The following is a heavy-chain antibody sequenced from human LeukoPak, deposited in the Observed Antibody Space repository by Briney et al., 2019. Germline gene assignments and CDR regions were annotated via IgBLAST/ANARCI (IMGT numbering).Heavy chain of an antibody. D-gene: IGHD4-17*01. J-gene: IGHJ4*02. Sequence: GESLKISCKGSGYNFTIYWIGWVRQMPGKGLEWMGVIYPGDSDTRYSPSFQGQVTISADKSISTAYLQWSSLKASDTAMYYCARHAGASTVTGDYWGQGTLVTVSS. V-gene: IGHV5-51*01. CDR1: GYNFTIYW. CDR3: ARHAGASTVTGDY. CDR2: IYPGDSDT.